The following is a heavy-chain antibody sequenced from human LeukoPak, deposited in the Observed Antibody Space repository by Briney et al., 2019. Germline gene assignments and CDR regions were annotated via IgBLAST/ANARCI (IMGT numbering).Heavy chain of an antibody. J-gene: IGHJ4*02. D-gene: IGHD2-21*02. CDR1: GGSVSSGSYY. V-gene: IGHV4-61*01. CDR3: ARDGGGDWGDYFDY. CDR2: IYYSGST. Sequence: SETLSLTCTVSGGSVSSGSYYWSWIRQPPGKGLEWIGYIYYSGSTNYNPSLKSRVTISVDTSKNQFSLKLSSVTAADTAVYYCARDGGGDWGDYFDYWGQGTLVTVSS.